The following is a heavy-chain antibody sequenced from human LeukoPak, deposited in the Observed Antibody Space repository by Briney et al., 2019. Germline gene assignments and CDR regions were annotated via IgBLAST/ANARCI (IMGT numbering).Heavy chain of an antibody. D-gene: IGHD5-18*01. J-gene: IGHJ4*02. CDR1: GGSISSYY. CDR3: ARGVDTAMVAIDY. Sequence: SETLSLTCTVSGGSISSYYWSWIRQPPGKGLEWIGYIYYSGSTYYNPSLKSRVTISVDTSKNQFSLKLSSVTAADTAVYYCARGVDTAMVAIDYWGQGTLVTVSS. CDR2: IYYSGST. V-gene: IGHV4-59*08.